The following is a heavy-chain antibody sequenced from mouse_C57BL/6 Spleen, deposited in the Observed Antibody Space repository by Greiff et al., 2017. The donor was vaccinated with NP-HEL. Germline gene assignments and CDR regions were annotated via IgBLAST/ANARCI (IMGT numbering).Heavy chain of an antibody. J-gene: IGHJ4*01. CDR1: GYTFTDYN. D-gene: IGHD2-4*01. CDR3: ASTLYDYDGGYYAMDY. Sequence: EVQLQQSGPELVKPGASVKMSCKASGYTFTDYNMHWVKPSHGKSLEWIGYINPNNGGTSYNQKFKGKATLTVNKSSSTAYMELRSLTSEDSAVYYCASTLYDYDGGYYAMDYWGQGTSVTVSS. CDR2: INPNNGGT. V-gene: IGHV1-22*01.